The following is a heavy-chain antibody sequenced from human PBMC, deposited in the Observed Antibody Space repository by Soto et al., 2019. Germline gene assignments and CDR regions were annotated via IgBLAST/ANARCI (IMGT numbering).Heavy chain of an antibody. D-gene: IGHD2-2*01. CDR2: INPNSGVT. J-gene: IGHJ2*01. CDR1: GYTFAAYY. V-gene: IGHV1-2*02. Sequence: ASVKVSCKAAGYTFAAYYMHCVRQAPGQGLEWMGWINPNSGVTNYAQKFQGRVSVTRDTSISTAYMELSSLRYDDTAVYYCARDVVVEPAAHLPQISGRGTLFTVSS. CDR3: ARDVVVEPAAHLPQI.